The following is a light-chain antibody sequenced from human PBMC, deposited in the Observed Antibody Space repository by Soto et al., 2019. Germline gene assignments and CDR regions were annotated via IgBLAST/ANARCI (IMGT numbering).Light chain of an antibody. V-gene: IGKV3-15*01. J-gene: IGKJ2*01. Sequence: IVMTQSPATLSVSPGERATLSCRASQSVSGALAWYQQKPGQAPRLLIYDTSTRATGIPDRFSGSGSGTYFTLTISSLQFEDFAVYYCQPYKTWYTFGEGTKLEI. CDR1: QSVSGA. CDR2: DTS. CDR3: QPYKTWYT.